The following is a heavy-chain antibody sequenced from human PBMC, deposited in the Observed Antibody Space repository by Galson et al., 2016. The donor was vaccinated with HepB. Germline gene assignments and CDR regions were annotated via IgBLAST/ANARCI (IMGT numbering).Heavy chain of an antibody. CDR3: ARDRFPRVTRGRNWFDP. Sequence: SCAASGFTFSSYGMHWVRQAPGKGLEWVAILWYGGTHKYYADSVKGRFTVSRDNSKNTLYLQMNSLRAEDTAVYYCARDRFPRVTRGRNWFDPWGQGTLVTVSS. V-gene: IGHV3-33*01. CDR1: GFTFSSYG. D-gene: IGHD2-21*02. J-gene: IGHJ5*02. CDR2: LWYGGTHK.